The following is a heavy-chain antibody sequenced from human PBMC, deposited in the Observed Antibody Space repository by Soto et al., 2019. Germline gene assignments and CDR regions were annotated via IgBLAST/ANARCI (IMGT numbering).Heavy chain of an antibody. CDR1: GFTFNSNG. Sequence: QVQLVESGGGVVQPGRSLRLSCAASGFTFNSNGMHWVRQAPGKGLEWVAIIWYDGSKKYYADSVKGRFTISRDNSKNTLYLQMNSLRAEDTAVYYCAREEGVVARAFDYWGQVTLVTVSS. CDR2: IWYDGSKK. J-gene: IGHJ4*02. D-gene: IGHD2-15*01. CDR3: AREEGVVARAFDY. V-gene: IGHV3-33*01.